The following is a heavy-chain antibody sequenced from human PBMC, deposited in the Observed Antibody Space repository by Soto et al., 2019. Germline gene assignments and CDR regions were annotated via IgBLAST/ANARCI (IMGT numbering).Heavy chain of an antibody. CDR3: ARLAGTGNYYYYGMDV. D-gene: IGHD6-19*01. Sequence: GESLKISCKGSGYSFTSYWIGWGLQMPWKGLEWMGIIYPGDSDTRYSPSFQGQVTISADKSISTAYLQWSSLKASDTAMYYCARLAGTGNYYYYGMDVWSQGTTVTVSS. CDR2: IYPGDSDT. J-gene: IGHJ6*02. V-gene: IGHV5-51*01. CDR1: GYSFTSYW.